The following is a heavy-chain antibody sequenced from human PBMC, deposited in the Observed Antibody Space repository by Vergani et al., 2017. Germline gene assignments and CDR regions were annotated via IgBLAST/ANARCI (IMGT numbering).Heavy chain of an antibody. CDR1: GYTFTSYA. Sequence: QVQLVQSGAEVKKPGASVKVSCKASGYTFTSYAMHWVRQAPGQRLEWMGWITITRDTSASTAYMELSSLRSEDTAVYYCARDGYYDFWSGYYGYYYYYYYMDVWGKGTTVTVSS. V-gene: IGHV1-3*01. J-gene: IGHJ6*03. CDR3: ARDGYYDFWSGYYGYYYYYYYMDV. D-gene: IGHD3-3*01.